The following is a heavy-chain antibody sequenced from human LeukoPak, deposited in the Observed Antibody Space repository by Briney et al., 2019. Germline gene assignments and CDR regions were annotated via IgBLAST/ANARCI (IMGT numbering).Heavy chain of an antibody. J-gene: IGHJ3*02. CDR2: INPNSGGT. CDR1: GYTFTGYY. D-gene: IGHD1-26*01. V-gene: IGHV1-2*04. CDR3: AREALVGATGAFDI. Sequence: ASVKVSCKASGYTFTGYYMHWVRQAPGQGLEWMGWINPNSGGTNYAQKFQGWVTMTRDTSISTAYMELSGLRSDDTAVHYCAREALVGATGAFDIWGQGTMVTVSS.